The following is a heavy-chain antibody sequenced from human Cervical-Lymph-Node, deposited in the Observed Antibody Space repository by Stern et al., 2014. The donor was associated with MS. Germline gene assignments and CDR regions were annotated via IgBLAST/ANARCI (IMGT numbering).Heavy chain of an antibody. D-gene: IGHD4-11*01. CDR3: ARSLYYSNSWYDY. V-gene: IGHV1-46*03. CDR1: GYIFTGYF. Sequence: VQLVESGADVKEPGASVKVSCKASGYIFTGYFLHWVRQAPGQGLEWMGIINPRSGSTTYAQTFQGRVTMTRDTSTSTVSMELSSLRSEDTAVYFCARSLYYSNSWYDYWGQGTLVTVSS. CDR2: INPRSGST. J-gene: IGHJ4*02.